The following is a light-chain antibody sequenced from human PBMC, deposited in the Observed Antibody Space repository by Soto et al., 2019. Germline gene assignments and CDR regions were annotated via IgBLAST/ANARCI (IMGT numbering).Light chain of an antibody. CDR3: GAWDDSLNVYG. J-gene: IGLJ1*01. CDR2: DDN. CDR1: SSNLAYNS. Sequence: QSVLTQPPSVSAAPGQDVTISCSGSSSNLAYNSLSWYKQLPGTAPKLLIYDDNKRPSGIPARFSGSKSVTSATLGITGRETGDEADYYCGAWDDSLNVYGFGSGTKLPVL. V-gene: IGLV1-51*01.